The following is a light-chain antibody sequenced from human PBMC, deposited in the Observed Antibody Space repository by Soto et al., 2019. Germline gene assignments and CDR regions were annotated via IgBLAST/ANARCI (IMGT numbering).Light chain of an antibody. V-gene: IGKV2-28*01. CDR3: MQALKTQLT. CDR1: QSLLNNIGYNY. Sequence: DIVMTHPPLALPSTPGEPASISCRSSQSLLNNIGYNYLDGYLQKPGQSPHLRIYLGSNRASVVPDRFSGSGSATHITLKISRVEAEDVGVYYCMQALKTQLTFGPGTKVEIK. J-gene: IGKJ3*01. CDR2: LGS.